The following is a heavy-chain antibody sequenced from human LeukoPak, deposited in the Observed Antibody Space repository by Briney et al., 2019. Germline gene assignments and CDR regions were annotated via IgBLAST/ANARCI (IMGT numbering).Heavy chain of an antibody. D-gene: IGHD1-26*01. CDR1: GGSFSGYC. CDR3: AKTLPPEYSGSRHAFDL. V-gene: IGHV4-34*01. CDR2: INHSSST. Sequence: SETLSLTCAVYGGSFSGYCWSWIRQPPGKGLEWIGEINHSSSTNYNPSLKSRVTISVDTSKNQFSLEVTSVTVTDTAVYYCAKTLPPEYSGSRHAFDLWGQGTMVTVSS. J-gene: IGHJ3*01.